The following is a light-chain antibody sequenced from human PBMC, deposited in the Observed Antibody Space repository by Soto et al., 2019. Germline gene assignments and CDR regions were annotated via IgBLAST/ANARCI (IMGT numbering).Light chain of an antibody. J-gene: IGLJ1*01. Sequence: QSVLTQPPSASGSPGQSVTISCTGTSSDVGGYNYVSWYQQHPGKAPKLMIYEGSKRPSGVSNRFSGSKSGNTASLTISGLHAEDEADYYCCSYAGSSAFVFGTGTKVTVL. V-gene: IGLV2-23*03. CDR3: CSYAGSSAFV. CDR2: EGS. CDR1: SSDVGGYNY.